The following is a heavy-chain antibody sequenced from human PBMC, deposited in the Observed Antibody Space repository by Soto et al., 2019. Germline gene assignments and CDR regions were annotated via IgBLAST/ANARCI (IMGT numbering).Heavy chain of an antibody. Sequence: PGGSLRLSCAASGFTFSNFGMHWVRQAPGKGLEWVAFISYAGGNKYYADSVKGRFTISRDNSKTLYLQMNSLRREDTAVYYCAKDGGAGNFYYYGALDIWGQGTTVTVSS. CDR2: ISYAGGNK. CDR1: GFTFSNFG. J-gene: IGHJ3*02. CDR3: AKDGGAGNFYYYGALDI. D-gene: IGHD3-16*01. V-gene: IGHV3-30*18.